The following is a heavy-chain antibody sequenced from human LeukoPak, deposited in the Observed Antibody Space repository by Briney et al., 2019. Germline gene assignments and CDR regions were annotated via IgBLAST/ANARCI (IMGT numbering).Heavy chain of an antibody. J-gene: IGHJ4*02. CDR2: IYYSGST. D-gene: IGHD1-26*01. CDR1: GGSISSSSYY. V-gene: IGHV4-39*07. CDR3: ARAPIVGAAPDY. Sequence: PSETLSLTCTASGGSISSSSYYWGWIRQPPGKGLEWIGSIYYSGSTYYNPSLKSRVTISVDTSKNQFSLKLSSVTAADTAVYYCARAPIVGAAPDYWGQGTLVTVSS.